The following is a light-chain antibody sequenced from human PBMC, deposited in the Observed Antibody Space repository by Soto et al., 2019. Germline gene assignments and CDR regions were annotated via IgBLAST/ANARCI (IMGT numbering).Light chain of an antibody. V-gene: IGKV3-20*01. CDR2: GAS. J-gene: IGKJ3*01. CDR3: QQYGSSRLFT. Sequence: EIGLTQSRGTLSLSPGERATPACRASQSVSSTNLAWYQQKPAQAPRLLIFGASSRATGIPDRFSGSGSGTDFTLTISRLEPEDFAVYYCQQYGSSRLFTFGPGTKVDIK. CDR1: QSVSSTN.